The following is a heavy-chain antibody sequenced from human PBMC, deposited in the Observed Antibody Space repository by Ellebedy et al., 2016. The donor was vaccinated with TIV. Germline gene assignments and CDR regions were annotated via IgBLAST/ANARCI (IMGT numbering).Heavy chain of an antibody. D-gene: IGHD2-15*01. CDR3: ARELGSGNWFDP. CDR2: IYYSGNT. J-gene: IGHJ5*02. V-gene: IGHV4-59*08. Sequence: MPSETLSLTCTVSGGSISGYYWSWIRQRPGKGLEWIGYIYYSGNTNCNPSLRSRATISVDTSKNQFSLKLSSVTAADTAMYYCARELGSGNWFDPWGQGTLVTVSS. CDR1: GGSISGYY.